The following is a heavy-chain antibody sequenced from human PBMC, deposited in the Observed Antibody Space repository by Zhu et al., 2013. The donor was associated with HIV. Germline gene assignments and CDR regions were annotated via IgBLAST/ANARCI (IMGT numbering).Heavy chain of an antibody. CDR2: INPIFGTP. CDR3: ARDSRSSSGFDY. CDR1: GYTFIGYY. Sequence: QVQLVQSGAEVKKPGASVKVSCKASGYTFIGYYMHWVRQAPGQGLEWIGWINPIFGTPNYAQKFQGRVTITADESTSTAYMELSSLRSEDTAVYYCARDSRSSSGFDYWGQGTLVTVSS. J-gene: IGHJ4*02. D-gene: IGHD6-6*01. V-gene: IGHV1-69*01.